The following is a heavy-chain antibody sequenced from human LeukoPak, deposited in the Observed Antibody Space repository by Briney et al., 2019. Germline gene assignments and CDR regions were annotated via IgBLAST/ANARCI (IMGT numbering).Heavy chain of an antibody. Sequence: ASVKVSCKASGGTFSSYAISRVRQAPGQGLEWMGGIIPIFGTANYAQKFQGRVTITADESTSTAYMELSSLRSEDTAVYYCARSVYCSGGSCYLLLDYWGQGTLSPSPQ. CDR2: IIPIFGTA. V-gene: IGHV1-69*13. CDR3: ARSVYCSGGSCYLLLDY. D-gene: IGHD2-15*01. CDR1: GGTFSSYA. J-gene: IGHJ4*02.